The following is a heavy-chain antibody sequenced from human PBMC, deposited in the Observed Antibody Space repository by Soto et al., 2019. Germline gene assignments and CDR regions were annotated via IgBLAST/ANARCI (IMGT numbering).Heavy chain of an antibody. Sequence: PSQTLSLTCAISGDSVSSNSAAWNWIRQSPSRGLEWLGRTYYRSKWYNDYAVSVKSRITINPDTSKNQFSLQLNSVTAADTAVYYCARVRSHYDFWSGLRDTRFDYWGQGTLVTVSS. J-gene: IGHJ4*02. D-gene: IGHD3-3*01. CDR1: GDSVSSNSAA. CDR2: TYYRSKWYN. V-gene: IGHV6-1*01. CDR3: ARVRSHYDFWSGLRDTRFDY.